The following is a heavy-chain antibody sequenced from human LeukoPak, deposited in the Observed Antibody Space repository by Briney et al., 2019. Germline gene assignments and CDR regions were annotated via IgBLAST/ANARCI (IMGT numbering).Heavy chain of an antibody. D-gene: IGHD4-17*01. CDR3: GRVPDDYGDYYYYGMDV. CDR1: GYTFTGYY. J-gene: IGHJ6*02. CDR2: INPNSGGT. V-gene: IGHV1-2*02. Sequence: ASVKVSCKASGYTFTGYYMHWVRQAPGQGLEWMGWINPNSGGTNYAQKFQGRVTMTRDTSISTAYMELSRLRSDDTAVYYCGRVPDDYGDYYYYGMDVWGQGTTVTVSS.